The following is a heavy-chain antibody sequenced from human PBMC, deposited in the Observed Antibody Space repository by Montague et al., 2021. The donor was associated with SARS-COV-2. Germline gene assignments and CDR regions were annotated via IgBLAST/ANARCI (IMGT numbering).Heavy chain of an antibody. J-gene: IGHJ3*01. CDR3: ARVSSNWSDAFDV. V-gene: IGHV3-11*01. Sequence: SRRLSCAASGFPFSDYYMSWFRQAPGKGLEWLSHISSGGTTIFYADSVKGRLTISRDNAENSLYLQVNSLRGEDTAVYYCARVSSNWSDAFDVWGQGTMVTVSS. D-gene: IGHD6-13*01. CDR1: GFPFSDYY. CDR2: ISSGGTTI.